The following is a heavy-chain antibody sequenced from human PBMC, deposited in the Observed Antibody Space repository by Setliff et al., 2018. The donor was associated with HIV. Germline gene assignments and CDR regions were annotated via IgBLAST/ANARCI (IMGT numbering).Heavy chain of an antibody. Sequence: PSVKVSCKASGGTFSSYAISWVRQAPGQGLEWMGGIIPIFGTANYAQKFQGRVTITTDESTSTAYMELSSLRSEDTAVYYCARFWEPQGHDAFDIWGQGTMVTVSS. D-gene: IGHD1-1*01. CDR3: ARFWEPQGHDAFDI. J-gene: IGHJ3*02. V-gene: IGHV1-69*05. CDR1: GGTFSSYA. CDR2: IIPIFGTA.